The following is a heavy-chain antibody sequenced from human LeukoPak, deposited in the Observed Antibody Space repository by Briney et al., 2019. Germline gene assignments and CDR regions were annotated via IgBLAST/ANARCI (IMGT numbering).Heavy chain of an antibody. V-gene: IGHV3-21*06. CDR3: ARDPYSGNYGAYYYYYMDV. J-gene: IGHJ6*03. D-gene: IGHD1-26*01. CDR2: ITSSSSYI. Sequence: VKSGGSLRLSCAASGFTFASYNMNWVRQAPGKGLEWVSSITSSSSYIYYADSVKGRFTISRDNAKNSLYLQVDSLRVEDTAVYYCARDPYSGNYGAYYYYYMDVWGKGTTVTISS. CDR1: GFTFASYN.